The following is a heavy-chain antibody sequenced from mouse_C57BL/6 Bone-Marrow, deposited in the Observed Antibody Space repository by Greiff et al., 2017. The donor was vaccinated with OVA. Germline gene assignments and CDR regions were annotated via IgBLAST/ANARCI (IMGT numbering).Heavy chain of an antibody. Sequence: QVQLQQSGAELARPGASVKLSCKASGYTFTSYGISWVKQRTGQGLEWIGEISPRSGNTYYNEKFKGKATLPADKSSSTAYLELRSLTSEDSAVYFCAKFPWFAYWGQGTLVTVSA. CDR2: ISPRSGNT. J-gene: IGHJ3*01. CDR1: GYTFTSYG. CDR3: AKFPWFAY. V-gene: IGHV1-81*01.